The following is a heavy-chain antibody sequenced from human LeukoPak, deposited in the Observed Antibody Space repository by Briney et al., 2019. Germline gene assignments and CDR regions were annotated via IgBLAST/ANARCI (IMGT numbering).Heavy chain of an antibody. CDR1: GFTFSSYE. CDR2: IRYSGSTR. J-gene: IGHJ4*02. CDR3: ARGPSGGNTLWMDY. Sequence: GGSLRLSCAASGFTFSSYEMNWVRQPPGKGLEWVSYIRYSGSTRYYADSVKGRFTISRDNAKNSLYLQLNSLRVEDTAVYYCARGPSGGNTLWMDYWGQGTLVTVSS. D-gene: IGHD2-21*01. V-gene: IGHV3-48*03.